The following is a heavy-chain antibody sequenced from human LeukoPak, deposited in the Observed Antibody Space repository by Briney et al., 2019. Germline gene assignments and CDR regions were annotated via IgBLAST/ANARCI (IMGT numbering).Heavy chain of an antibody. CDR3: ARVDSSGYYKNYFDY. V-gene: IGHV3-53*01. J-gene: IGHJ4*02. CDR2: IYSGGDT. CDR1: GFTASGKS. Sequence: PGGSLRLSCAASGFTASGKSMSWVRQAPGKGLEWVSVIYSGGDTYYADSVKGRFTTSRDNSKNTMYLQMNSLRAEDTAVYYCARVDSSGYYKNYFDYWGQGTLVTVSS. D-gene: IGHD3-22*01.